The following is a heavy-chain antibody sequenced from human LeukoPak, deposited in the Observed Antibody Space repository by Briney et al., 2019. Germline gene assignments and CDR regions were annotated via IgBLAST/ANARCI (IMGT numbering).Heavy chain of an antibody. CDR3: ARESNPYDSSGYYSPTFDY. J-gene: IGHJ4*02. CDR1: GYTFTSYG. D-gene: IGHD3-22*01. CDR2: ISAYNGNA. V-gene: IGHV1-18*01. Sequence: GASVTVSCKASGYTFTSYGISWVRQAPGQGLEWMGWISAYNGNANYAQKLQGRVTMTTDTSTSTAYMELRSLRSDDTAVYYCARESNPYDSSGYYSPTFDYWGQGTLVTVSS.